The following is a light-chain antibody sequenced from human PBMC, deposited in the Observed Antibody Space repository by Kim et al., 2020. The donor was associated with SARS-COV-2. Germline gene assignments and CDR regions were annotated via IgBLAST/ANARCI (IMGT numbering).Light chain of an antibody. CDR2: EVT. CDR1: SSDIGNYNY. J-gene: IGLJ2*01. Sequence: GQSVTISCTGTSSDIGNYNYVSWYQQRPGKAPQIIIYEVTQRPSGVPDRFSGAKFGNTASLTVSGLQAEDEATYYCSSYAGNNNLVFGGGTKLTVL. V-gene: IGLV2-8*01. CDR3: SSYAGNNNLV.